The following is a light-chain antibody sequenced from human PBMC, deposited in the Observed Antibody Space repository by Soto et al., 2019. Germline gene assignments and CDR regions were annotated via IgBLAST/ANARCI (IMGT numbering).Light chain of an antibody. J-gene: IGLJ2*01. V-gene: IGLV2-14*01. Sequence: QSVLTQPASVSGSPGQSITISCTGTSSDVGGYNYVSWYQQHPGKAPKLTISDVRNRPSGVSNRFSGSKSGNTASLTIAGLQAEDEEDNSCSSYTSSSTLVVFGGGTKLTVL. CDR3: SSYTSSSTLVV. CDR2: DVR. CDR1: SSDVGGYNY.